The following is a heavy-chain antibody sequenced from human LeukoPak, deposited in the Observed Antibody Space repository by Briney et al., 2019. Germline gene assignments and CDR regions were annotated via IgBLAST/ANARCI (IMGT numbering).Heavy chain of an antibody. D-gene: IGHD6-6*01. Sequence: LVKVSCKASRGTFSNLAFSWVRHAPGQGLEWMGGIIPAFGTPSYPQRFHGRVTISTDESTSSVYMELSGLRSEDTAVYYCSSRGGSTSSLDSWGQGTLV. J-gene: IGHJ4*02. CDR1: RGTFSNLA. CDR3: SSRGGSTSSLDS. CDR2: IIPAFGTP. V-gene: IGHV1-69*05.